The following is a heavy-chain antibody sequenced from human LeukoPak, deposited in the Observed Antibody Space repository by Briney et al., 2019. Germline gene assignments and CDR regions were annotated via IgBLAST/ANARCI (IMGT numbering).Heavy chain of an antibody. CDR3: ARVDYDSSGYFDY. V-gene: IGHV4-59*01. CDR1: GGSISTFY. Sequence: SETLSLTCTVSGGSISTFYWSWLRQPPGKQLEWIGYVYYSGSTNYNPSFKTRVTISVDTSKNQFSLKLSSVTPADTAVYHCARVDYDSSGYFDYWGQGTLVTVSS. D-gene: IGHD3-22*01. J-gene: IGHJ4*02. CDR2: VYYSGST.